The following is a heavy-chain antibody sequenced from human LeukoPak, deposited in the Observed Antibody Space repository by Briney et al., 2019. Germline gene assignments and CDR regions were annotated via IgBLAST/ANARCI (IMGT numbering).Heavy chain of an antibody. J-gene: IGHJ6*02. CDR2: ISSSSSYI. Sequence: GGSLRLSCAASGFTVSSYSMNWVRQAPGKGLEWVSSISSSSSYIYYADSVKGRFTISRDNAKNSLYLQMNSLRAEDTAVYYCAREITANGMDVWGQGTTVTVSS. V-gene: IGHV3-21*01. D-gene: IGHD3-10*01. CDR3: AREITANGMDV. CDR1: GFTVSSYS.